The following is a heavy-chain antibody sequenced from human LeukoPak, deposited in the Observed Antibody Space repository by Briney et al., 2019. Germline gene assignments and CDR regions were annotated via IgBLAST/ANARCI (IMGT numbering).Heavy chain of an antibody. Sequence: ASVTVSFKGSGYSFTSYSISWERHAPGQGLEWMGWISAYNGNTNYAQKLQGRVTMTTDTSTSTAYMELRSLRSDDTAVYYCARDILDYWGQGTLVTVSS. CDR1: GYSFTSYS. J-gene: IGHJ4*02. V-gene: IGHV1-18*01. CDR3: ARDILDY. CDR2: ISAYNGNT.